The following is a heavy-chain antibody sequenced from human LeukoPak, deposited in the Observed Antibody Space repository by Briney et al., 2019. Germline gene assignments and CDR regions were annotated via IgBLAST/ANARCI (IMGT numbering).Heavy chain of an antibody. J-gene: IGHJ6*03. Sequence: ASVKVSCKASGYTFSKYAMNWVRQAPGQGLEWMGIINPSGGSTSYAQKFQGRVTMTRDTSTSTVYMELSSLRSEDTAVYYCARDPSVRGVIYYMDVWGKGTTVTISS. V-gene: IGHV1-46*01. CDR3: ARDPSVRGVIYYMDV. CDR2: INPSGGST. CDR1: GYTFSKYA. D-gene: IGHD3-10*02.